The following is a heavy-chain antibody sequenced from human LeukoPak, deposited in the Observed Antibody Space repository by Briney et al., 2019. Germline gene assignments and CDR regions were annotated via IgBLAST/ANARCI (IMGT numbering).Heavy chain of an antibody. Sequence: GASVKVSCKASGYTFTNYAMHWVRQAPGQRLEWMGWINAGHGNTKYSQEFQGRVTITRDTSASTAYMELSSLRSEDTAVYYCASDPGYRTLEYYFDYWGQGTLVTVSS. CDR2: INAGHGNT. V-gene: IGHV1-3*03. CDR1: GYTFTNYA. D-gene: IGHD1-14*01. CDR3: ASDPGYRTLEYYFDY. J-gene: IGHJ4*02.